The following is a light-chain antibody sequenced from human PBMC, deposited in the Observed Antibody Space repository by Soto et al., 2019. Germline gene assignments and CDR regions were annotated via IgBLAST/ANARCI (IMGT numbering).Light chain of an antibody. CDR3: GTWDSSLSDLV. Sequence: QSALTQPPSVSAAPGQKVTISCSGSSSNIGNNYVSWYQQLPGTAPKLLIYDNNKRPSGIPDRFSGSKSGTSATLGITGLQTGDEADYYCGTWDSSLSDLVFGGRTKLTVL. V-gene: IGLV1-51*01. J-gene: IGLJ2*01. CDR1: SSNIGNNY. CDR2: DNN.